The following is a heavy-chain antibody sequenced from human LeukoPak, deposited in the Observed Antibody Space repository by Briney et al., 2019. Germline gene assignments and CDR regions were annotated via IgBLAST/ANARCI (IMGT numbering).Heavy chain of an antibody. D-gene: IGHD3-10*01. V-gene: IGHV4-4*09. Sequence: TSSETLSLTCTVSGASPYWTWIRQPPGKGLEWIGYIYSTTGTTNSSPSLKSRVTMSLDTSKKHLSLKLSAVTAADTAVYYCARGYGWFDPWGQGILVIVSS. CDR2: IYSTTGTT. J-gene: IGHJ5*02. CDR1: GASPY. CDR3: ARGYGWFDP.